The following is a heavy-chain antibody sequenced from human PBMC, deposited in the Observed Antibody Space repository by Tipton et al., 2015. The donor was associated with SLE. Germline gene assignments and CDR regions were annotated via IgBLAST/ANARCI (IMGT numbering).Heavy chain of an antibody. J-gene: IGHJ4*02. CDR1: GFTFDDYG. Sequence: GSLRLSCAASGFTFDDYGMSWVRQAPGKGLEWVSGINWNGGSTGYADSVKGRFTISRDNAKNSLYLQMNSLRAEDTAVYYCATSHERHSSGCTFDYWGQGTLVTVSS. D-gene: IGHD6-19*01. CDR2: INWNGGST. V-gene: IGHV3-20*04. CDR3: ATSHERHSSGCTFDY.